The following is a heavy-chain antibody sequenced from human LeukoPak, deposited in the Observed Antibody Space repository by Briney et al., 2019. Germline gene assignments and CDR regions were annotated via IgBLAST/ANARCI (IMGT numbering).Heavy chain of an antibody. Sequence: GGSLRLSCAASGFTFSGYWMSWVRQAPGKGLEWVANIKQDGSEKYYVDSVKGRFTISRDSAKNSLCLQMNSLRAEDTAVYYCARENGSGSFGFDYWGQGTLVTVSS. CDR2: IKQDGSEK. CDR1: GFTFSGYW. V-gene: IGHV3-7*01. CDR3: ARENGSGSFGFDY. J-gene: IGHJ4*02. D-gene: IGHD3-10*01.